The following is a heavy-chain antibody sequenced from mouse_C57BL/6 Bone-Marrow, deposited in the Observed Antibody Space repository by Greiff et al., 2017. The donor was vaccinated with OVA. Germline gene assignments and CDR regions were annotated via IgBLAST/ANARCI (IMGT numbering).Heavy chain of an antibody. D-gene: IGHD2-3*01. CDR1: GYSFPDYN. CDR3: ARYPRWLLPYAMDY. CDR2: INPNYGTT. Sequence: EVLLQESGPELVKPGASVKISCKASGYSFPDYNMNWVKQSNGKSLEWIGVINPNYGTTSYNQKFKGKATLTVDHSSSTAYMQLNSLTSEDSAVYYCARYPRWLLPYAMDYWGQGTSVTVSS. V-gene: IGHV1-39*01. J-gene: IGHJ4*01.